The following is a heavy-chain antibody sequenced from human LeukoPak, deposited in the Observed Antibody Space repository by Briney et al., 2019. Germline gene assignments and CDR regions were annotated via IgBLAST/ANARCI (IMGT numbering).Heavy chain of an antibody. V-gene: IGHV4-39*01. CDR2: ISYSGGT. J-gene: IGHJ4*02. CDR3: ARTWIPAPFDY. D-gene: IGHD5-18*01. Sequence: SETVALTCTVSVGSIGSRSYFWGWIRQPPGKGLELIGNISYSGGTNHTPYLKSRVTISVDTSKTQVSLRMTSMTAADTAVYYCARTWIPAPFDYWGQGTLVTVSS. CDR1: VGSIGSRSYF.